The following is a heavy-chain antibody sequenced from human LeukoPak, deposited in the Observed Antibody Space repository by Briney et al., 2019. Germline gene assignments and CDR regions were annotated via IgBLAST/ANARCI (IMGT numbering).Heavy chain of an antibody. Sequence: GGSLRLSCAVSGFTVSSNYMSWVRQAPGKGLEWVSVIYSGGSTYYADSVKGRFTISRDNSKNTLYLQMNSLRAEDTAVYYCARRSDYGDYGYYFDYWGQGTLVTVSS. V-gene: IGHV3-53*01. J-gene: IGHJ4*02. CDR3: ARRSDYGDYGYYFDY. CDR1: GFTVSSNY. CDR2: IYSGGST. D-gene: IGHD4-17*01.